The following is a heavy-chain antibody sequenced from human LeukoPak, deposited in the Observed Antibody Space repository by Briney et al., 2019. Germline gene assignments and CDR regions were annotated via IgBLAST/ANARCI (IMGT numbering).Heavy chain of an antibody. CDR3: ARHKLGYCSGGSCSFDY. J-gene: IGHJ4*02. V-gene: IGHV4-39*01. D-gene: IGHD2-15*01. Sequence: SETLSLTCTVSGGSISSSSYYWGWIRQPPGKGLEWIGSIYYSGSTYYNPSLKSRVTISVDTSKNQFSLKLSSVTAADSAVYYCARHKLGYCSGGSCSFDYWGQGTLVTVSS. CDR1: GGSISSSSYY. CDR2: IYYSGST.